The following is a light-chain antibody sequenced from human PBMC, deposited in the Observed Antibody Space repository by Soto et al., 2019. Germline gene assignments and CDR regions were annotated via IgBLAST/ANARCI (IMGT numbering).Light chain of an antibody. CDR2: GAS. J-gene: IGKJ3*01. CDR3: QQYYTTPFT. V-gene: IGKV3-15*01. Sequence: DIVMTQSPATLSVAPGERVTFSCRASQGVSRKLAWYQHKPGQAPRLLISGASTGATGIPARFSGSGSGTEFTLTISSLQSEDVAVYYCQQYYTTPFTFGPGTKVDIK. CDR1: QGVSRK.